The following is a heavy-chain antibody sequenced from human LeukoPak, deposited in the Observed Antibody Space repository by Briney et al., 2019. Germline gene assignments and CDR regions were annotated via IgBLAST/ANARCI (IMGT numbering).Heavy chain of an antibody. CDR3: ARDSPMTTLPTDAFDI. Sequence: GGSLRLSCAASGFTFSSYSMNWVRQAPGKGLEWVSSISSSSSYIYYADSVKGRFTISRDNAKNSLYLQMNSLRAEDTAVYYCARDSPMTTLPTDAFDIWGQGTMVTVSS. CDR2: ISSSSSYI. V-gene: IGHV3-21*01. CDR1: GFTFSSYS. J-gene: IGHJ3*02. D-gene: IGHD4-11*01.